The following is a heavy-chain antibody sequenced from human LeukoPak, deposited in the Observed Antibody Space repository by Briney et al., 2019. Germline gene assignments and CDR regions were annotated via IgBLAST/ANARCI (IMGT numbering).Heavy chain of an antibody. CDR3: AKLELQDYYFDY. CDR1: GFTFDDYA. D-gene: IGHD1-7*01. V-gene: IGHV3-23*01. Sequence: GGSLRLSCAASGFTFDDYAMHWVRQAPGKGLEWVSAISGSGGSTYYADSVKGRFTISRDNSKNTLYLQMNSLRAEDTAVYYCAKLELQDYYFDYWGQGTLVTVSS. CDR2: ISGSGGST. J-gene: IGHJ4*02.